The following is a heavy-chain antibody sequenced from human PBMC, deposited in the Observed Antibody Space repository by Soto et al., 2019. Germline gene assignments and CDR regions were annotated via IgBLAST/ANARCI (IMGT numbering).Heavy chain of an antibody. V-gene: IGHV3-64*01. J-gene: IGHJ4*02. D-gene: IGHD1-7*01. Sequence: EVQLAESGGGMVQPGGSLRLSCVASGFTFSSYDMHWVRQAPGKGLEYVSSISSNGGTTYYRNSVKGRFTISRDNSKNTLYLQMGSLRAGDMAVYYCVRRVSGNYDYWGQGTLVTVSS. CDR2: ISSNGGTT. CDR1: GFTFSSYD. CDR3: VRRVSGNYDY.